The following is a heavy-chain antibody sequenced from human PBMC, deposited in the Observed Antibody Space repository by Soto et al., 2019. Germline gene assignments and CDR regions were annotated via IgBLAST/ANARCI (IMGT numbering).Heavy chain of an antibody. CDR2: ITGSGGNT. CDR3: AKPNLNCSSTSCYDY. D-gene: IGHD2-2*01. Sequence: LRLSCAASGFTFTSYALSWVRQAPGRGLEWVSAITGSGGNTYYADSVKGRFTISRDNSKDTLYLQMGSLRAEDTAVYYCAKPNLNCSSTSCYDYWGLGTLVTVSS. J-gene: IGHJ4*02. V-gene: IGHV3-23*01. CDR1: GFTFTSYA.